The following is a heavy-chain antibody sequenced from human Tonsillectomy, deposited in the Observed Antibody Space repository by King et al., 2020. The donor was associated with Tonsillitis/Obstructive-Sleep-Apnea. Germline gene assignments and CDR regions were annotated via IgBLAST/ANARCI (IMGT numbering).Heavy chain of an antibody. CDR3: AREGDYGDSFDY. D-gene: IGHD4-17*01. Sequence: VQLVESGGGLVKPGGSLRLSCAASGFTFSSYSMNWVRQAPGKGLEWVSSISSSSSYIYYADSVKGRFTISRDNAKNSLYLQMNSLRAEDTAVYYCAREGDYGDSFDYWGQGTLVTVSS. V-gene: IGHV3-21*01. CDR2: ISSSSSYI. J-gene: IGHJ4*02. CDR1: GFTFSSYS.